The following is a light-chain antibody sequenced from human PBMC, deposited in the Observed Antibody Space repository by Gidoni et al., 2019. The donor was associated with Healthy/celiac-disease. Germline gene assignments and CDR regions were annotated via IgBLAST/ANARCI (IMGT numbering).Light chain of an antibody. CDR1: QSVSSN. CDR3: QQYNNWSYT. V-gene: IGKV3-15*01. J-gene: IGKJ2*01. CDR2: GAS. Sequence: EIVMPQSPATLSVSPGERATLSCRASQSVSSNLAWYQQKPGQAPRLLIYGASTRATGIPARFSGSGSGTEFTLTISSLQSEDFAVYYCQQYNNWSYTFGQXTKLEIK.